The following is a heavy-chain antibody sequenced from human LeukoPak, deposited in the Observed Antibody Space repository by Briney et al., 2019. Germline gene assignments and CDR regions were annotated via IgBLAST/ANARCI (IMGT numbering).Heavy chain of an antibody. J-gene: IGHJ4*02. CDR3: ARKSSTSWSFDY. CDR1: GGSISGYY. Sequence: SETLSLTCTVSGGSISGYYWSWIRQPPGKGLEWIGYIYYSGSTDYNPSLKSRVTISVDTSKNQFSLKLISMTAADTALYYCARKSSTSWSFDYWGQGTLVTVSS. CDR2: IYYSGST. D-gene: IGHD6-13*01. V-gene: IGHV4-59*08.